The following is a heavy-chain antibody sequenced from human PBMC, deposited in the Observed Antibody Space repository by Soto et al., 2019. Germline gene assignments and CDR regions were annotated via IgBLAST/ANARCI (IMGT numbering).Heavy chain of an antibody. D-gene: IGHD5-12*01. CDR3: TTGRDGYHAFDI. CDR1: GFTFSNAW. V-gene: IGHV3-15*01. J-gene: IGHJ3*02. CDR2: IKSKTDGGTT. Sequence: PGGSLRLSCAASGFTFSNAWMSWVRQAPGKGLEWVGRIKSKTDGGTTDYAAPVKGRFTISRDDSKNTLYLQMNSLKTEDTAVYYCTTGRDGYHAFDIWGQGTMVTVSS.